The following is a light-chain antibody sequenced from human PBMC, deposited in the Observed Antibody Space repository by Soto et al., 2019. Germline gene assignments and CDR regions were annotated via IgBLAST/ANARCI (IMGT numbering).Light chain of an antibody. J-gene: IGKJ1*01. CDR3: QQYNKWPPWT. CDR1: QSISSN. V-gene: IGKV3-15*01. CDR2: GAS. Sequence: EIVITQSPATLSVSPGERVTLSCRARQSISSNLAWYQQKPGQAPGLLIYGASTRAAGIPARFSGSGSGTEFTLTINSLQSEDFAVYYCQQYNKWPPWTFGQGTKVDIK.